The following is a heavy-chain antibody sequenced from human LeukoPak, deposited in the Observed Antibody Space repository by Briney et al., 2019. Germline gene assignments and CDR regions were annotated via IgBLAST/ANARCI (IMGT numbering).Heavy chain of an antibody. V-gene: IGHV3-30*18. J-gene: IGHJ4*02. D-gene: IGHD6-13*01. CDR3: VKDSSSWSGDH. CDR2: ISYDGNNK. Sequence: PGGSLRLSCAASGFTFSSYGIHWVRQAPGKGLEWVALISYDGNNKYYADSVKGRFTISRDNSKNTLYLQMDSLRAEDMAVYYCVKDSSSWSGDHWGQGTLVTVSS. CDR1: GFTFSSYG.